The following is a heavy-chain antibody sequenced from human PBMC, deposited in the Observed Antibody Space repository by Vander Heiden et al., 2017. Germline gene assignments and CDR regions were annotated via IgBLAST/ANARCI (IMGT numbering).Heavy chain of an antibody. CDR2: ISGSGGST. D-gene: IGHD3-9*01. Sequence: EVQLLESGGGLVQPGGSLRLSCAASGFTFSSYAMSWVRQAPGEGLEWVSAISGSGGSTYYADSVKGRFTISRDNSKNTLYLQMNSLRAEDTAVYYCAKVIYFDWSNDYFDYWGQGTLVTVSS. V-gene: IGHV3-23*01. J-gene: IGHJ4*02. CDR3: AKVIYFDWSNDYFDY. CDR1: GFTFSSYA.